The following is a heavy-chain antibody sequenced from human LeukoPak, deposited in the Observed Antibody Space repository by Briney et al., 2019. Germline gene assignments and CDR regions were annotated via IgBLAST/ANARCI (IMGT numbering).Heavy chain of an antibody. CDR3: ARVSSYGDYGPFDY. J-gene: IGHJ4*02. CDR2: INPNSGGT. D-gene: IGHD4-17*01. V-gene: IGHV1-2*02. CDR1: GYTFTGYY. Sequence: ASVKVSCKASGYTFTGYYMHWVRQAPGQGLEWMGWINPNSGGTNYAQKLQGRVTMTTDTSTSTAYMELRSLRSDDTAVYYCARVSSYGDYGPFDYWGQGTLVTVSS.